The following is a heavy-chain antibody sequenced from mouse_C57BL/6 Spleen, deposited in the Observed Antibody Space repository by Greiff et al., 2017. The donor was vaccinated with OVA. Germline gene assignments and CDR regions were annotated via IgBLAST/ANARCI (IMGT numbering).Heavy chain of an antibody. CDR3: AREGDYGSFAY. CDR2: ISSGGSYT. V-gene: IGHV5-6*01. Sequence: EVKLMESGGDLVKPGGSLKLSCAASGFTFSSYGMSWVRQTPDKRLEWVATISSGGSYTYYPDSVKGRFTISRDNAKNTLYLQMSSLKSEDTAMYYCAREGDYGSFAYWGQGTLVTVSA. D-gene: IGHD1-1*01. CDR1: GFTFSSYG. J-gene: IGHJ3*01.